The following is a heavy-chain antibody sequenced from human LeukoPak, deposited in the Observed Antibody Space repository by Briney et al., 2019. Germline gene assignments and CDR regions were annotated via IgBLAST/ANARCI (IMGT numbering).Heavy chain of an antibody. J-gene: IGHJ4*02. CDR1: GFTFSSSA. Sequence: GGSLRLSCAASGFTFSSSAMHWARQAPGKGLEWVAVISYDGSNKYYADSVTGRFTISRDNSKNTLYLQMNSLRAEDTAVYYCARSTVGDYGDYYFDYWGQGTLVTVSS. CDR3: ARSTVGDYGDYYFDY. V-gene: IGHV3-30*04. CDR2: ISYDGSNK. D-gene: IGHD4-17*01.